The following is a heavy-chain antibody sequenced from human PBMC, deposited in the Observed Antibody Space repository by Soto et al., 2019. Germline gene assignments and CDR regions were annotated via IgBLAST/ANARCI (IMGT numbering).Heavy chain of an antibody. J-gene: IGHJ4*02. CDR2: ISSSSSYI. V-gene: IGHV3-21*01. D-gene: IGHD3-16*02. Sequence: GGSLRLSCAASGFTFSSYSMNWVRQAPGKGLEWVSSISSSSSYIYYADSVKGRFTISRDNAKNSLYLQMNSLRAEDTAVYYCARDLPVRDRWDYWGQGTLVTVSS. CDR1: GFTFSSYS. CDR3: ARDLPVRDRWDY.